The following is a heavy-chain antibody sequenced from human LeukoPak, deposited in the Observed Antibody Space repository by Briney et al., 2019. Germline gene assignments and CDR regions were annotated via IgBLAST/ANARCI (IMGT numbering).Heavy chain of an antibody. Sequence: SETLSLTCAVYGGSFSGYYWSWIRQPPGKGLEWIGEINHSGSTNYNPSLKSRVTISVDTSKNQFSLKLSSVTAADTAVYYCARDPRYYDSSDYGKLRSGPAFDIWGQGTMVTVSS. V-gene: IGHV4-34*01. CDR3: ARDPRYYDSSDYGKLRSGPAFDI. CDR2: INHSGST. D-gene: IGHD3-22*01. CDR1: GGSFSGYY. J-gene: IGHJ3*02.